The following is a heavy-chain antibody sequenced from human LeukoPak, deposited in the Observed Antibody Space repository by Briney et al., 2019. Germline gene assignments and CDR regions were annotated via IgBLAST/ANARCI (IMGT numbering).Heavy chain of an antibody. CDR2: ISSSGGAT. D-gene: IGHD6-13*01. Sequence: PGGSLRLSCAASGFTFSSDSMNWVRQAPGKGLEWVSYISSSGGATYYADSVEGRFTISRDNAMNSVYLQMNSLRAEDTAVYYCARGALSSGLGYWGQGTLVTVSS. V-gene: IGHV3-48*04. CDR3: ARGALSSGLGY. J-gene: IGHJ4*02. CDR1: GFTFSSDS.